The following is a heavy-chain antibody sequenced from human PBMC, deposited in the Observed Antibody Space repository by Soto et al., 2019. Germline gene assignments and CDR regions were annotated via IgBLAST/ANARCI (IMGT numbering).Heavy chain of an antibody. CDR2: ISSSGSTI. V-gene: IGHV3-48*03. J-gene: IGHJ5*02. Sequence: EVQLVESGGGLVQPGGSLRLSCAASGFTFSSYEMNWVRQAPGKGLEWVSYISSSGSTIYYADSVKGRFTISRDNAKKSLYLQMNSLRVEDTAVYYCARDPMYYYDSSCYSPWGQGTLVTVSS. CDR3: ARDPMYYYDSSCYSP. CDR1: GFTFSSYE. D-gene: IGHD3-22*01.